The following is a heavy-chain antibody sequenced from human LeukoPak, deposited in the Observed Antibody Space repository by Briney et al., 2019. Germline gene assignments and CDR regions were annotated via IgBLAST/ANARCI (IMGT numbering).Heavy chain of an antibody. CDR1: GFTFSSYW. D-gene: IGHD3-16*02. J-gene: IGHJ4*02. CDR3: ARDANYDYVWESYPVY. CDR2: IKQDGSEK. V-gene: IGHV3-7*01. Sequence: GGSLRPSCAASGFTFSSYWMSWVRQGPGKGLEWVANIKQDGSEKYYVDSVKGRFTISRDNAKNSLYLQMNSLRAEDTAVYYCARDANYDYVWESYPVYWRQGTLVTVSS.